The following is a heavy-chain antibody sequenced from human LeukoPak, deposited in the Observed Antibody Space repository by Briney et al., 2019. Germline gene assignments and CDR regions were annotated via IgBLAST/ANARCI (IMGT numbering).Heavy chain of an antibody. D-gene: IGHD3-22*01. CDR2: ISSDGSST. V-gene: IGHV3-74*01. Sequence: GGSLRLSCAASGFTFGSYWMHWVRQAPGKGLVWVSRISSDGSSTDYADSVKGRFAISRDNAKNTLYLQMNSLRAEDTAVYYCASRIPYDSSSYWGQGTPVTVSS. J-gene: IGHJ4*02. CDR1: GFTFGSYW. CDR3: ASRIPYDSSSY.